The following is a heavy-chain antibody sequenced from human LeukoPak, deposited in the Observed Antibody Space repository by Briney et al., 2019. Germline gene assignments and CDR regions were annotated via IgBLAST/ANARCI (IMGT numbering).Heavy chain of an antibody. CDR1: GFTFSSYG. D-gene: IGHD2-21*02. CDR3: AKDRGGDCYACFDY. J-gene: IGHJ4*02. CDR2: IRYDGSNK. V-gene: IGHV3-30*02. Sequence: GGSLRLSCAASGFTFSSYGMHWVRQAPGKGLEWVAFIRYDGSNKYYADSVKGRFTISRDNSKNTLYLQMNSLRAEDTAVYYCAKDRGGDCYACFDYWGQATLVTVSS.